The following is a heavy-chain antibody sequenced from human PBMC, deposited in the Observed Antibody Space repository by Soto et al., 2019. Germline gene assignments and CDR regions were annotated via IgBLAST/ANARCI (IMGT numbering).Heavy chain of an antibody. CDR1: GFPFSTYA. CDR2: ISYDGTNE. Sequence: QAQLVESGGGVVQPGRSLGLSCAASGFPFSTYAMHWVRQAPGKGLEWVAMISYDGTNEYYADSVKGRFTISRDNSKNTLYLQMNGLKLADTAVYYCARDSGTVWGPGTTVTVSS. J-gene: IGHJ6*02. CDR3: ARDSGTV. V-gene: IGHV3-30-3*01.